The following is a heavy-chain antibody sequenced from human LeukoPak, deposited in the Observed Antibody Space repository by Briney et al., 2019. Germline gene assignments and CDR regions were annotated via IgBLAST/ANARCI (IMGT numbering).Heavy chain of an antibody. V-gene: IGHV3-30*18. CDR3: AKGGPALAARHLYYFDY. CDR1: GFTFSSYG. Sequence: GGSLRLSCAASGFTFSSYGMHWVRQAPGKGLEWVAVISYDGSNKYYADSVKGRFTISRDKSKNTLYLQMNSLRAEDTAVYYCAKGGPALAARHLYYFDYWGQGTLVTVSS. D-gene: IGHD6-6*01. J-gene: IGHJ4*02. CDR2: ISYDGSNK.